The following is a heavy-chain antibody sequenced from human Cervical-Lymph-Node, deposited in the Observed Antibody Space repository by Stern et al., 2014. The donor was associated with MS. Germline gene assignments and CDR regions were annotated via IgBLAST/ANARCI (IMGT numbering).Heavy chain of an antibody. CDR2: FDPEHSET. CDR3: ATHRGRVTYYYGMDV. Sequence: QVQLVQSGAEVKKPGASVKVSCKVSGYTLSEISMHWVRQAPGKGLEWMGGFDPEHSETRYAQKFQGRVTMAEDRPTDTAYMELSSLRSEDTAVYYCATHRGRVTYYYGMDVWGQGTTVTVSS. D-gene: IGHD2-21*02. CDR1: GYTLSEIS. V-gene: IGHV1-24*01. J-gene: IGHJ6*02.